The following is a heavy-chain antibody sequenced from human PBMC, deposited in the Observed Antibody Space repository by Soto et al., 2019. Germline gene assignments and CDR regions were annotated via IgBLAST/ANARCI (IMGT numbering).Heavy chain of an antibody. V-gene: IGHV1-18*01. CDR2: ISAHNGNT. CDR3: ARGRYGDY. Sequence: QVHLVQSGAEVKKPGASVKVSCKGSGYAFTTYSITWVRQAPGQGLEWMGWISAHNGNTNYAQKLQGRVTVTRDTSTSTAYMELRSLRSGDTAVYYCARGRYGDYWGQGALVTVSS. D-gene: IGHD1-1*01. J-gene: IGHJ4*02. CDR1: GYAFTTYS.